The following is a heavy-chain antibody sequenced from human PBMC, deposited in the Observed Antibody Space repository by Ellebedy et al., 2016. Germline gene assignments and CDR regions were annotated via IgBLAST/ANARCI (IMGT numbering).Heavy chain of an antibody. J-gene: IGHJ4*02. CDR1: GFTFSSYW. D-gene: IGHD6-19*01. CDR3: ARDAYNSGWYYFDY. CDR2: ISSSSSYI. Sequence: GESLKISCAASGFTFSSYWMNWVRQAPGKGLEWVSSISSSSSYIYYADSVKGRFTVSRDNAKNSLYLQMNSLRVEDTAVYYCARDAYNSGWYYFDYWGQGTLVTVSS. V-gene: IGHV3-21*01.